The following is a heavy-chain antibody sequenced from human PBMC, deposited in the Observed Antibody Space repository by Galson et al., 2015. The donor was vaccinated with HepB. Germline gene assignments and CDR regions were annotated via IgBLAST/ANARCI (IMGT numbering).Heavy chain of an antibody. V-gene: IGHV1-69*08. CDR1: GGIFRTYT. CDR2: IIPIIDPT. Sequence: SVKVSCKASGGIFRTYTVSWVRQAPGQGLEWMGRIIPIIDPTNYAQKFRGRITITADKSTSTAYMELSSLRSEDTAVYYCAISPGGTHWYFDLWGRGTLVSVSS. D-gene: IGHD4-23*01. CDR3: AISPGGTHWYFDL. J-gene: IGHJ2*01.